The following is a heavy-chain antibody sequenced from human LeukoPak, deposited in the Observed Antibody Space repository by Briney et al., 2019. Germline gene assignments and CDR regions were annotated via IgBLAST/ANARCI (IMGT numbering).Heavy chain of an antibody. CDR1: GFTFSNYW. J-gene: IGHJ3*02. CDR2: IKQDGREK. V-gene: IGHV3-7*02. Sequence: GGSLRLSCAASGFTFSNYWMKWVRQAPGKGLEWVANIKQDGREKYYVDSVKGRFTISRDNAKNSLSLQMDSLRADDTAVYYCARSSDWAFDIWGQGTMVTVS. D-gene: IGHD6-19*01. CDR3: ARSSDWAFDI.